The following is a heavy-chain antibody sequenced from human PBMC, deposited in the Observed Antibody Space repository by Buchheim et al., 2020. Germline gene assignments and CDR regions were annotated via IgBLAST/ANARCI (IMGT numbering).Heavy chain of an antibody. J-gene: IGHJ4*02. D-gene: IGHD2-21*01. CDR1: GFTFGSYA. CDR3: AKDDRAVINSFDY. Sequence: EVQLLESGGILVQPGGSLRLSCATSGFTFGSYAMSWVRQAPGKGLEWVTVISSSGGRTYYADSVKGRFTISRDNTENTLYLQMNSLRAEDTAVYYCAKDDRAVINSFDYWGQGTL. CDR2: ISSSGGRT. V-gene: IGHV3-23*01.